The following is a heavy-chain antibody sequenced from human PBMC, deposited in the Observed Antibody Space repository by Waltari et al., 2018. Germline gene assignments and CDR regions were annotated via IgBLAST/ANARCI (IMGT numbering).Heavy chain of an antibody. Sequence: EVQLVESGGGLIQPGGSLRLSCTASGFTVSSNYMSWVRQAPGKGLEWVSVIYSGGSTYYADSVKGRFTISRDKSKNTRYLQMNSLRAEDTAVYYCARGGSTQGVKYYFDYWGQGTLVTVSS. D-gene: IGHD3-10*01. J-gene: IGHJ4*02. V-gene: IGHV3-53*01. CDR2: IYSGGST. CDR1: GFTVSSNY. CDR3: ARGGSTQGVKYYFDY.